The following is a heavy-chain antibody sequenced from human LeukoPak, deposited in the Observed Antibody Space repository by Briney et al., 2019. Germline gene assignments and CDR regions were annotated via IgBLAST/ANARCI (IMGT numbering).Heavy chain of an antibody. D-gene: IGHD1-26*01. CDR3: ARSNSGSYFDTDYFDY. Sequence: SVKVSCKASGGTFSSYAISWVRQAPGQGLEWMGGIIPIFGTANYAQKFQGRVTITADESTSTAYMELSSLRSEDTAVYYCARSNSGSYFDTDYFDYWGQGTLVTVSS. CDR2: IIPIFGTA. J-gene: IGHJ4*02. CDR1: GGTFSSYA. V-gene: IGHV1-69*13.